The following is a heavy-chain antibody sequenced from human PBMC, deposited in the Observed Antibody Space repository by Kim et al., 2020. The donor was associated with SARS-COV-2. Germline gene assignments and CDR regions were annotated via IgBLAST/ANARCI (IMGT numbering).Heavy chain of an antibody. CDR3: ARDAIVVVPAATYNWFDP. D-gene: IGHD2-2*01. J-gene: IGHJ5*02. CDR2: IIPILGIA. CDR1: GGTFSSYA. V-gene: IGHV1-69*04. Sequence: SVKVSCKASGGTFSSYAISWVRQAPGQGLEWMGRIIPILGIANYAQKFQGRVTITADKSTSTAYMELSSLRSEDTAVYYCARDAIVVVPAATYNWFDPWGQGTLVTVSS.